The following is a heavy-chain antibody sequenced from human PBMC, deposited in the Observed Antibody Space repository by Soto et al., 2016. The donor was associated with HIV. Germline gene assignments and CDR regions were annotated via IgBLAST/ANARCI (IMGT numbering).Heavy chain of an antibody. Sequence: EVQLVESGGGLVQPGGSLRLSCAASGFTFSRYDMHWVRQVTGKGLEWVSAIGTAGDAFYAAPVKGRFAISRENARNSLYLQMNSLRAGDTAVYYCARGTSSSMIEDYYYYGMDXGAKGPRSPSP. CDR2: IGTAGDA. V-gene: IGHV3-13*04. J-gene: IGHJ6*02. D-gene: IGHD3-22*01. CDR1: GFTFSRYD. CDR3: ARGTSSSMIEDYYYYGMD.